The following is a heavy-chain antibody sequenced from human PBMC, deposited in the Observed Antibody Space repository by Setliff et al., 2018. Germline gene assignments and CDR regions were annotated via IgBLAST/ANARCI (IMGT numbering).Heavy chain of an antibody. CDR3: ARIGFGYYSTSGAWYFDN. D-gene: IGHD2-8*01. J-gene: IGHJ4*02. CDR1: GYSFTSYT. V-gene: IGHV1-3*01. CDR2: ISPGNGNA. Sequence: ASVKVSCKASGYSFTSYTIHWARQAPGQGLEWMGWISPGNGNAAYSQKIQDRVTITRDTSASTAYMELSSLRPEDTAVYYCARIGFGYYSTSGAWYFDNWVQGTLVTVSS.